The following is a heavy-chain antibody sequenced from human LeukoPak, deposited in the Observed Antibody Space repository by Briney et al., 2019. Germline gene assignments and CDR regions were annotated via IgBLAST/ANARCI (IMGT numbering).Heavy chain of an antibody. J-gene: IGHJ3*02. CDR2: IYYTGST. CDR3: ARGYYYDSSGYNDAFDI. D-gene: IGHD3-22*01. V-gene: IGHV4-39*01. CDR1: GGSISSSSYY. Sequence: SETLSLTCTVSGGSISSSSYYWGWIRQPPGKGLEWIGSIYYTGSTYSNPSLKSRVTISVDTSKNQFSLKLSSVTAADTAVYYCARGYYYDSSGYNDAFDIWGQGTMVTVSS.